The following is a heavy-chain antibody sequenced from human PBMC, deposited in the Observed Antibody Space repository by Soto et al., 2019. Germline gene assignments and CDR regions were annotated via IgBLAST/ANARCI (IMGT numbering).Heavy chain of an antibody. CDR3: ATNHSGWPNWFDP. CDR2: ITPFNGNT. Sequence: SVKVSCKASGYTFTYRYLHWVRQAPGQALEWMGWITPFNGNTNYAQKFQDRVTITRDRSMSTAYMELSSLRSEDTAMYYCATNHSGWPNWFDPWGQGTLVTVS. D-gene: IGHD6-19*01. J-gene: IGHJ5*02. V-gene: IGHV1-45*02. CDR1: GYTFTYRY.